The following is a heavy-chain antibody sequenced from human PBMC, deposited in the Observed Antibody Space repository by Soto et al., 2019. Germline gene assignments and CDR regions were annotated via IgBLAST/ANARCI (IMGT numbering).Heavy chain of an antibody. D-gene: IGHD6-13*01. J-gene: IGHJ6*02. CDR3: AKDVYSSSWYGGIYYYYYGMDV. V-gene: IGHV3-30*18. CDR2: ISYDGSNK. CDR1: GFTFSSYG. Sequence: QVQLVESGGGVVQPGRSLRLSCAASGFTFSSYGMHWVRQAPGKGLEWVAVISYDGSNKYYADSVKGRFTISRDNAKNTLYLQMNSLRAEDTAVYYCAKDVYSSSWYGGIYYYYYGMDVWGQGTTVTVSS.